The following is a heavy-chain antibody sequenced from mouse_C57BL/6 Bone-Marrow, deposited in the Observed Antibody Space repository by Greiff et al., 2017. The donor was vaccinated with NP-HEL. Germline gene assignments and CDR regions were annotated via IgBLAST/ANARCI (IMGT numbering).Heavy chain of an antibody. CDR2: INYDGSST. CDR3: ARAIYYEYLDY. D-gene: IGHD2-4*01. J-gene: IGHJ2*01. CDR1: GFTFSDYY. Sequence: EVQLMESEGGLVQPGSSMKLSCTASGFTFSDYYMAWVRQVPEKGLEWVANINYDGSSTYYLDSLKSRFIISRDNAKNILYLQMSSLKSEDTATYYCARAIYYEYLDYWGQGTTLTVSS. V-gene: IGHV5-16*01.